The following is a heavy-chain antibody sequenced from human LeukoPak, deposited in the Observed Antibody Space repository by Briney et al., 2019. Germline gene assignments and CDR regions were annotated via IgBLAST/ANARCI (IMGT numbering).Heavy chain of an antibody. J-gene: IGHJ3*02. V-gene: IGHV4-59*13. D-gene: IGHD2/OR15-2a*01. CDR3: ARAPFTGDAFDI. CDR2: MYYSGSF. CDR1: GGSIRGYY. Sequence: SETLSLTCTVSGGSIRGYYWSWIRQPPGKELEWIGYMYYSGSFNYNPSLKSRVTISGDTSKNHLSLNLIYAIAADTAVYYCARAPFTGDAFDIWGQGTMATVSS.